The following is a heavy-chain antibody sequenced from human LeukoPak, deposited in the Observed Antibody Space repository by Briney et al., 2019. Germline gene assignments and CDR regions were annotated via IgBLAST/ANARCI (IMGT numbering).Heavy chain of an antibody. Sequence: PGGSLRLSCAASGFTFSDFWMHWVRQAPGKGLVWVSRINSGGTVTNYADSVKGRLTISRDNAKNTLYLQMNSLRAEDTAVYYCARDQYYYDSSGYYYTDHWGQGTLVTVSS. D-gene: IGHD3-22*01. CDR1: GFTFSDFW. CDR3: ARDQYYYDSSGYYYTDH. V-gene: IGHV3-74*01. CDR2: INSGGTVT. J-gene: IGHJ4*02.